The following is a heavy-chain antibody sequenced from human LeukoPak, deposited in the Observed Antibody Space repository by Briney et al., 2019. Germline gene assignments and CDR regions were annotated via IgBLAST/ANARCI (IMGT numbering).Heavy chain of an antibody. J-gene: IGHJ4*02. CDR1: GFTVSSNY. D-gene: IGHD3-22*01. Sequence: GGSLRLSCAASGFTVSSNYMSWVRQAPGKGLEWVSVIYRGGRTYYADSVKGRFTISRDNSKNTLYLHMNSLRAEETAVYYCAREGDDSSGYYPYFDYWGQGTLVTVSS. CDR3: AREGDDSSGYYPYFDY. CDR2: IYRGGRT. V-gene: IGHV3-53*01.